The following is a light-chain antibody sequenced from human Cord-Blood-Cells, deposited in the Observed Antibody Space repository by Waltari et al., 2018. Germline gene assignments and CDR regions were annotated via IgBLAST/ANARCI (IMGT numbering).Light chain of an antibody. J-gene: IGKJ1*01. Sequence: IQMTQSPSSLSASVADRLTITCRASQSISNYLAWYQQKPGKVPKLLIYAASTVQSGVPSRFSGSGSGTDFTLTISSLQPEDVATYYCQKYNSAPWTFGQGTKVEIK. CDR2: AAS. V-gene: IGKV1-27*01. CDR3: QKYNSAPWT. CDR1: QSISNY.